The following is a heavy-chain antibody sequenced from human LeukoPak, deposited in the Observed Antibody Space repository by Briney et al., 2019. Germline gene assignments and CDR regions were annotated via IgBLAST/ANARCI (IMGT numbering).Heavy chain of an antibody. V-gene: IGHV1-3*03. CDR1: GYTFTSYA. D-gene: IGHD3-22*01. CDR3: ARGGYYYDSSGYYYDGYYFDY. J-gene: IGHJ4*02. Sequence: GASVKVSCKASGYTFTSYAMHWVRQAPGQRLEWMGWINAGNGNTKYSQEFQGRVTITRDTSASTAYMELSSLRSEDMAVYYCARGGYYYDSSGYYYDGYYFDYWGQGTLVTVSS. CDR2: INAGNGNT.